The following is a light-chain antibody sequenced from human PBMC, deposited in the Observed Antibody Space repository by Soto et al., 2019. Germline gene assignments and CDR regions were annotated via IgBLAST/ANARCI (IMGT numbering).Light chain of an antibody. CDR1: QSVSSSY. V-gene: IGKV3-20*01. J-gene: IGKJ3*01. CDR3: QQFGSSPLFP. CDR2: GAS. Sequence: EIVLTQSPGTLSLSPGERATLSCRASQSVSSSYFAWYQQKPGQAPRLLIYGASSRATGIPDRFSGSGYGKDLHLTISRLEPEDFAVYYCQQFGSSPLFPFGPGTKVDVK.